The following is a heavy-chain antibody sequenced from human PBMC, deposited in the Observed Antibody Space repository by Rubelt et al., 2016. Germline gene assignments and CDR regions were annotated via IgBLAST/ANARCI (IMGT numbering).Heavy chain of an antibody. CDR1: GYTFTNYG. V-gene: IGHV1-18*01. Sequence: QVQLVQSGAEMKKPGASVKVSCKASGYTFTNYGFSWVRQAPGQGLEWMGWVSGYNGNTNYGRKFEDRVTMTKDTSTTPAYLELRSLRSDDSAVYYCARDTGSATFEYWGQGALVTVSS. D-gene: IGHD3-10*01. CDR3: ARDTGSATFEY. J-gene: IGHJ4*02. CDR2: VSGYNGNT.